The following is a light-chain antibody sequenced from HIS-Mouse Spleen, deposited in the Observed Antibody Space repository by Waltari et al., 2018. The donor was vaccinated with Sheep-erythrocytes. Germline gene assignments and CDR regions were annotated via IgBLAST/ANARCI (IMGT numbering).Light chain of an antibody. V-gene: IGKV3-11*01. CDR3: QQRSNWPPLT. CDR2: DAS. Sequence: ESVLTQSPATLSLSPGERAALSCRASQSVSSYLAWSQQKPGQAPRLLSYDASNRATGIPARFSGSGSGTDFTLTISSLEPEDFAVYYCQQRSNWPPLTFGGGTKVEIK. J-gene: IGKJ4*01. CDR1: QSVSSY.